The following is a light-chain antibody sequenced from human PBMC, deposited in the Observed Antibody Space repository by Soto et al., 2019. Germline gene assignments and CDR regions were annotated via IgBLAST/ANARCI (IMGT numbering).Light chain of an antibody. CDR1: QGISTW. J-gene: IGKJ3*01. Sequence: DIQMTQSPLSVSASVGDRVTISCRASQGISTWLAWYQQKPGKAPKLLIYAASSLQTGVPSRFRVSGSGTDFTLTICSLQPEDTATYFCQQAYGFAFTFGPGTKLEIE. CDR3: QQAYGFAFT. V-gene: IGKV1-12*01. CDR2: AAS.